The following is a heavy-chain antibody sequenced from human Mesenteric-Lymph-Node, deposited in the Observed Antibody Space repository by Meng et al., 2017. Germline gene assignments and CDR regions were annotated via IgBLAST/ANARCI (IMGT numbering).Heavy chain of an antibody. Sequence: GESLRLSCAAAGFTLSSYAMSWVRQAPGKGLEWVAAISGSGGSTYYADSENGRFTICRDNYKNPLYLQMNMLRAEDTAVYYCAIAERSYTTLAPFDYWGQGTLVTVSS. CDR3: AIAERSYTTLAPFDY. CDR1: GFTLSSYA. J-gene: IGHJ4*02. D-gene: IGHD3-16*01. CDR2: ISGSGGST. V-gene: IGHV3-23*01.